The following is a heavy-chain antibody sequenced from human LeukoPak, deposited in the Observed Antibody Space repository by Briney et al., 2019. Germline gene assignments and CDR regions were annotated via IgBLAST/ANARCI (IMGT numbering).Heavy chain of an antibody. J-gene: IGHJ3*02. D-gene: IGHD3-10*01. V-gene: IGHV4-39*07. Sequence: PSETLSLTCTVSGGSISSSSYYWGWIRQPPGKGLEWIGSIYYSGSTYYNPSLKSRVTISVDTSKNQFSLKLSSVTAADTAVYYCARDRDLPGAFDIWGQGTMVTVSS. CDR2: IYYSGST. CDR1: GGSISSSSYY. CDR3: ARDRDLPGAFDI.